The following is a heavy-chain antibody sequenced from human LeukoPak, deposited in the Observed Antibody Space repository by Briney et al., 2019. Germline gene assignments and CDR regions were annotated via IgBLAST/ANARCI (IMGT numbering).Heavy chain of an antibody. J-gene: IGHJ4*02. D-gene: IGHD1-26*01. CDR3: ARNSFRSGTYTPHEY. CDR2: INPSGGST. CDR1: GYTFTSYY. V-gene: IGHV1-46*01. Sequence: ASVKVSCKASGYTFTSYYMHWVRQAPGQGLEWMGIINPSGGSTGYAQKFQGRVTMTRNTSISTAYMELSSLRSEDTAMYYCARNSFRSGTYTPHEYWGQGTLVTVSS.